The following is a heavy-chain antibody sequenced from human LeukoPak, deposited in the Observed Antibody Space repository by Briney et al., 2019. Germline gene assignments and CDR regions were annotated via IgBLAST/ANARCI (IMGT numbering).Heavy chain of an antibody. CDR3: TRGRRATHDY. CDR2: IRSKAYGGAT. Sequence: GGSLRLSCTASGFTFGDYSMNWVRQAPGKGLEWVGFIRSKAYGGATEYAASVKGRFTISRDDSKSIAYLQMNSLKTDDTAVYYCTRGRRATHDYWGQGTLVTVSS. CDR1: GFTFGDYS. V-gene: IGHV3-49*04. J-gene: IGHJ4*02. D-gene: IGHD1-26*01.